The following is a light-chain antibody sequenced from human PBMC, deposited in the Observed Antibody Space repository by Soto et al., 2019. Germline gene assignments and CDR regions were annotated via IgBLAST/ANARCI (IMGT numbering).Light chain of an antibody. Sequence: QSVLTQPASVSGSPGQSITISCTGTSSDVGGYNYVSWYQPHPGKAPKLMIYEVSNRPSGVSNRFSGSKSGNTASLTISGLQAEDEADYYCSSYTSSSFVVFGVGTKLTVL. CDR3: SSYTSSSFVV. CDR2: EVS. J-gene: IGLJ2*01. CDR1: SSDVGGYNY. V-gene: IGLV2-14*01.